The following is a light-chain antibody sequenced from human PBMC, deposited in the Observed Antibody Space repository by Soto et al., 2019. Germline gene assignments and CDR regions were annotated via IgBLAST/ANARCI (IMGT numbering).Light chain of an antibody. CDR3: SSYTSSSTVV. J-gene: IGLJ2*01. CDR1: SSDVGGYNY. V-gene: IGLV2-14*01. CDR2: DVS. Sequence: QSVLTQPASVSGSPGQSITISCTGTSSDVGGYNYVSWYQQHPGKAPKLMIYDVSNRPSGVSNRFSGSKSGNTASLTISGLHDEDAADYCCSSYTSSSTVVFGGGTKLTVL.